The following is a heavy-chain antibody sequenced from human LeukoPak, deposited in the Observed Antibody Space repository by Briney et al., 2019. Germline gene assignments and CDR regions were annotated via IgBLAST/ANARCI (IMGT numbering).Heavy chain of an antibody. Sequence: GASVKVSCKASGGTFSSYAISWVRQAPGQGLEWMGRIIPIFGTANYAQKFQGRVTITTDESTSTAYMELSSLRSEDTAVYYCARARMPAPLVPAAIPSYFDYWGQGTLVTVSS. CDR3: ARARMPAPLVPAAIPSYFDY. CDR1: GGTFSSYA. D-gene: IGHD2-2*01. V-gene: IGHV1-69*05. CDR2: IIPIFGTA. J-gene: IGHJ4*02.